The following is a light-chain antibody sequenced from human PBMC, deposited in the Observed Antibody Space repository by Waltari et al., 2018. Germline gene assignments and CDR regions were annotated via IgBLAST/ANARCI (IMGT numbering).Light chain of an antibody. CDR2: TNS. CDR3: AAWDDGMNGWV. V-gene: IGLV1-44*01. Sequence: QSVLTQPPSASGSPGQRVTISCSGSTSNIGSNTVNWYHQVPGTAPKLLIYTNSQLPSGVPDRFAGSRSGTSGFLAISGLQSEDEADYYCAAWDDGMNGWVFGGRTRVSVL. J-gene: IGLJ3*02. CDR1: TSNIGSNT.